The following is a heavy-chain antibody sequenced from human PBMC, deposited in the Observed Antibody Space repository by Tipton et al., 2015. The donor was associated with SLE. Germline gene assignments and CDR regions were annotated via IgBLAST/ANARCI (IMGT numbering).Heavy chain of an antibody. V-gene: IGHV3-30-3*01. CDR3: VKGPL. Sequence: SLRLSCTASGFTFRDHHMSWIRQAPGKGLEWVAVISYDGSNKYYADSVKGRFTISRDNSKNTLYLQMNSLRAEDTAVYYCVKGPLWGQGTLVTVSS. CDR1: GFTFRDHH. CDR2: ISYDGSNK. J-gene: IGHJ4*02.